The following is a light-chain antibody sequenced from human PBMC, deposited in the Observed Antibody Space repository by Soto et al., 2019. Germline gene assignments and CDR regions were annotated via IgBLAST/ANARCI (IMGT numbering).Light chain of an antibody. Sequence: DIQLTQSPSFLSASVGDRVTITCRASQGISSYLAWYQQKPGKAPKLMIYAASTLQSCVPSRFSGSGSATEFTLTISSLQPEDFATYYCQQLKSYPRTFGQGTKVEIK. V-gene: IGKV1-9*01. CDR1: QGISSY. CDR3: QQLKSYPRT. CDR2: AAS. J-gene: IGKJ1*01.